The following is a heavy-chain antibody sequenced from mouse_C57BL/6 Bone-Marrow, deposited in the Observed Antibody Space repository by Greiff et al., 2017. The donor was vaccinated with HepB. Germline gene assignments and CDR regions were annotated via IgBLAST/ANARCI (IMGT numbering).Heavy chain of an antibody. V-gene: IGHV1-74*01. D-gene: IGHD1-1*01. CDR3: AITGYYGSSYWYFDV. Sequence: QVQLQQPGAELVKPGASVKVSCKASGYTFTSYWMHWVKQRPGQGLEWIGRIHPSDSDTNYNQKFKGKATLTVDKSSSTAYLQLSSLTSEDSAVYYCAITGYYGSSYWYFDVWGTGTTVTVSS. CDR2: IHPSDSDT. CDR1: GYTFTSYW. J-gene: IGHJ1*03.